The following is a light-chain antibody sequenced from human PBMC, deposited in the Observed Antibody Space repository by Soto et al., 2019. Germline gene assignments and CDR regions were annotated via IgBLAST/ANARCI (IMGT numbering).Light chain of an antibody. Sequence: QSVLTRPRSLSGSPGQSVNISCTVTSSDVGGYNYVSWYQQHPGKAPKLMIYDVSKRPSGVPDRFSGSNSGNTASLTISGLQAEDEADYYCCSYAGSYTFGVFGTGTKVTVL. CDR1: SSDVGGYNY. CDR2: DVS. CDR3: CSYAGSYTFGV. J-gene: IGLJ1*01. V-gene: IGLV2-11*01.